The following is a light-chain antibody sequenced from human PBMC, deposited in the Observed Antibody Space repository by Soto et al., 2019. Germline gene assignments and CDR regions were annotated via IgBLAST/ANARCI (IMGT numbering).Light chain of an antibody. CDR3: SSYTTSNTRQIV. Sequence: QSALTQPASVSGSPGQSITISCTGTSSDVGGYNYVSWYQHHPGKAPKLMIYDVSNRPSGVSNRFSGSRSGNTASLTISGPQPEEEPDYSCSSYTTSNTRQIVLGTGTKVTVL. V-gene: IGLV2-14*03. CDR1: SSDVGGYNY. CDR2: DVS. J-gene: IGLJ1*01.